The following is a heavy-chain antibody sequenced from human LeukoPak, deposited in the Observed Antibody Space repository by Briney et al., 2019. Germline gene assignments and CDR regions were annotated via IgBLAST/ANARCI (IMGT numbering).Heavy chain of an antibody. CDR3: AKDLPIVVVPAAYFDY. J-gene: IGHJ4*02. Sequence: PGGSLRHSCAASGFTFSSYAMSWVRQAPGKGLEWVSAISGSGGSTYYADSVKGRFTISRDNSKNTLYLQMNSLRAEDTAVYYCAKDLPIVVVPAAYFDYWGQGTLVTVSS. D-gene: IGHD2-2*01. CDR2: ISGSGGST. CDR1: GFTFSSYA. V-gene: IGHV3-23*01.